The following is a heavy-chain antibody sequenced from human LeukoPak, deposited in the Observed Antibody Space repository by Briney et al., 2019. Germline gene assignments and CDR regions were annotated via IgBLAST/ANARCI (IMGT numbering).Heavy chain of an antibody. J-gene: IGHJ4*02. Sequence: GGSLRLSCAASGFTFSSYAMSWVRQAPGKGLEWVSAISGSGGSTYYADSVKGRFTISRDNSKNTLYLQMNSLRAEDTAVYYCAKSSVGDILTGYFYYFDYWGQGTLVTVSS. D-gene: IGHD3-9*01. V-gene: IGHV3-23*01. CDR1: GFTFSSYA. CDR3: AKSSVGDILTGYFYYFDY. CDR2: ISGSGGST.